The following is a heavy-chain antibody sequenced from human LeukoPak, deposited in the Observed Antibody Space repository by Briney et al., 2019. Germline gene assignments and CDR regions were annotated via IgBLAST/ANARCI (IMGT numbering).Heavy chain of an antibody. Sequence: GGSLRLSCAASGFSVSYYAMSWVRQAPGKGLEWVSSISSSSSYIYYADSVKGRFTISRDNAKNSLYLQMNSLRAEDTAVYYCFGVVRSYYYYMDVWGKGTTVTVSS. J-gene: IGHJ6*03. CDR2: ISSSSSYI. CDR3: FGVVRSYYYYMDV. D-gene: IGHD3-3*01. V-gene: IGHV3-21*01. CDR1: GFSVSYYA.